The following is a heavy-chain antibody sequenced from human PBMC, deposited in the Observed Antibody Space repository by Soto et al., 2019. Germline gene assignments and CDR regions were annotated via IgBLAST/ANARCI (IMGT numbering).Heavy chain of an antibody. CDR3: ARVGFSGGYTHYYYGMDV. CDR2: IIPIFGTA. CDR1: GGTFSSYA. D-gene: IGHD1-26*01. J-gene: IGHJ6*02. Sequence: QVQLVQSGAEVKKPGSSVKVSCKASGGTFSSYAISWVRQAPGLGLEWMGGIIPIFGTANYAQKFQGRVTITADESTSTAYMELSSLRSEDTAVYYCARVGFSGGYTHYYYGMDVWGQGTTVTVSS. V-gene: IGHV1-69*01.